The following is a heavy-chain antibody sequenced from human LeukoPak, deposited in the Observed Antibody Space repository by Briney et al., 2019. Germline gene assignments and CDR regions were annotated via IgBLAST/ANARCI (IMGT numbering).Heavy chain of an antibody. V-gene: IGHV4-59*08. CDR1: GGSINSYY. CDR2: IYYSGST. D-gene: IGHD3-10*01. J-gene: IGHJ6*02. CDR3: AVGGYYGSGTYYNPNYYYGMDV. Sequence: SETLSLTCTVSGGSINSYYWSWIRQPPGKGLEWIGYIYYSGSTNYNPSLQSRVTISVDTSKNQFSLKLSSVTAADTAVYYCAVGGYYGSGTYYNPNYYYGMDVWGQGTTVTVSS.